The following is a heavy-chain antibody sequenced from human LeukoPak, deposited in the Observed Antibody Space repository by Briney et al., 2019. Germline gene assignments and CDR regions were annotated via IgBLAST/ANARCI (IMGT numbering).Heavy chain of an antibody. Sequence: GGSLRLSCAASGFTFSAYAMSWVRQAPGKGLEWVSAISRSGSSTDYADSVKGRFTITRDNSKNTLYLQMNSLRPEDTAVYYCAKGGDILTGYYLYWYFDPWGRGTLVTVSS. J-gene: IGHJ2*01. CDR1: GFTFSAYA. D-gene: IGHD3-9*01. CDR3: AKGGDILTGYYLYWYFDP. CDR2: ISRSGSST. V-gene: IGHV3-23*01.